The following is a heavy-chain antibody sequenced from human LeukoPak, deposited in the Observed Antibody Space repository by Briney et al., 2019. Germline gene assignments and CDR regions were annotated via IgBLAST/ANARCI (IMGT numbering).Heavy chain of an antibody. D-gene: IGHD4-23*01. CDR2: ISSSSSYI. CDR1: GFTFSSYS. Sequence: GGSLRLSCAASGFTFSSYSMNWVRQAPGKVLEWFSSISSSSSYIYYADSMKGRFTISRDNAKNSLYLQMNSLRAEDTAVYYCARDYGGNGFDYWGQGTLVTVSS. V-gene: IGHV3-21*01. CDR3: ARDYGGNGFDY. J-gene: IGHJ4*02.